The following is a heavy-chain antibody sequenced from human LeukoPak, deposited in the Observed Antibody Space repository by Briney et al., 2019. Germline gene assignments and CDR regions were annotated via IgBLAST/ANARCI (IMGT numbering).Heavy chain of an antibody. CDR2: MDPTGSQK. Sequence: PRGSLRLSCADPQFTFNGSWMNWVRQAPGKGLEWVANMDPTGSQKHYVDSVRGRFTISTDNPGASLYLDMHSLRAEDTAIYYCAIWTSGNYWGQGTLVTVSS. J-gene: IGHJ4*02. CDR3: AIWTSGNY. D-gene: IGHD1-1*01. V-gene: IGHV3-7*01. CDR1: QFTFNGSW.